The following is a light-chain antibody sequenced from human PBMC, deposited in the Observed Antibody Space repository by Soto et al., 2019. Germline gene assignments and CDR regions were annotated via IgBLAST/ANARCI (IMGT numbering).Light chain of an antibody. CDR2: AAS. Sequence: EIVMTQSPDALSVSPVEGSTVCLRASQSVSDRVVWYQQKSGQAPSLLIYAASTRAAGVPARFSGSGSGTEFTLTISSLQSEDSAVYFCQQYADWPKTFGQGTKVDIK. CDR1: QSVSDR. J-gene: IGKJ1*01. V-gene: IGKV3-15*01. CDR3: QQYADWPKT.